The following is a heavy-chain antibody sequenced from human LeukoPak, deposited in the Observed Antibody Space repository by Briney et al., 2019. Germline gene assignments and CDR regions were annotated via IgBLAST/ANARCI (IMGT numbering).Heavy chain of an antibody. V-gene: IGHV4-38-2*02. D-gene: IGHD6-19*01. Sequence: PSETLSLTCTVSGYSISSGYYWGWIRQPPGKGLEWIGSIYHSGSTYYNPSLKSRVTISVDTSKNQFSLKLSSVTAADTAVYYCARDLINRWLAYYFDYWGQGTLVTVSS. J-gene: IGHJ4*02. CDR3: ARDLINRWLAYYFDY. CDR1: GYSISSGYY. CDR2: IYHSGST.